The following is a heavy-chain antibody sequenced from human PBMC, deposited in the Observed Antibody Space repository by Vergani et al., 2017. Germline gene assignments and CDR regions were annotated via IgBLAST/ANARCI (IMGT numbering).Heavy chain of an antibody. CDR2: VSSSGSTI. Sequence: QVQLVESGGGLVKPGGSLRLSCAASGFTFSDYYMSWIRQAPGKGLEWVSYVSSSGSTIYYADSVKGRFTISRDNAKNSLYLQMNSLKTEDTAVYYCTTVFPPLLRVARKIDYWGQGTLVTVSS. CDR1: GFTFSDYY. V-gene: IGHV3-11*01. D-gene: IGHD5/OR15-5a*01. J-gene: IGHJ4*02. CDR3: TTVFPPLLRVARKIDY.